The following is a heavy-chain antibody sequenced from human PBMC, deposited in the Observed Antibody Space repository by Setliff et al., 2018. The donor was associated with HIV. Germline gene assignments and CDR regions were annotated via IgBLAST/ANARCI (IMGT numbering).Heavy chain of an antibody. Sequence: PGGSLRLSCSASGFTFSSHSMSWVRQAPGKGLEWVSFIGTGGSYTSYAESMKGRFTISRDNGKKSLYLVMTSLTRDDTAIYYCARDIAAGDNNNNETYYHYYGLDVWGQGTAVTVSS. CDR2: IGTGGSYT. CDR1: GFTFSSHS. CDR3: ARDIAAGDNNNNETYYHYYGLDV. J-gene: IGHJ6*02. D-gene: IGHD6-25*01. V-gene: IGHV3-21*04.